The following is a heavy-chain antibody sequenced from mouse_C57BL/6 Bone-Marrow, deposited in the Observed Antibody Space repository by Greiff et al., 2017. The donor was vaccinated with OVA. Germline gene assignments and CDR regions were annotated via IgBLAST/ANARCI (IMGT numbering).Heavy chain of an antibody. Sequence: EVQVVESGGGLVKPGGSLKLSCAASGFTFSSYAMSWVRQTPEKRLEWVATISDGGSYTYYPDNVKGRFTISRDNAKNNLYLQMSHLKSEDTAMYYCARDKGVTRYFDVWGTGTTVTVSS. CDR1: GFTFSSYA. D-gene: IGHD2-2*01. CDR3: ARDKGVTRYFDV. J-gene: IGHJ1*03. CDR2: ISDGGSYT. V-gene: IGHV5-4*01.